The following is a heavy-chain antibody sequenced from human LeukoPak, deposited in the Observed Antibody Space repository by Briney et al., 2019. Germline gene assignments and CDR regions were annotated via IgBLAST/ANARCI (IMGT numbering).Heavy chain of an antibody. D-gene: IGHD3-22*01. CDR2: IKEDGSEK. CDR1: GFTFSRYW. V-gene: IGHV3-7*01. J-gene: IGHJ4*02. Sequence: GGSLRLSCAASGFTSSGFTFSRYWMSWVRQAPGKGLEWVANIKEDGSEKYYVDSVKGRFTISRDNAKNSLYLQMNSLRVEDTAVYYCARDAFDTRSLDYWGQGTLVTVSS. CDR3: ARDAFDTRSLDY.